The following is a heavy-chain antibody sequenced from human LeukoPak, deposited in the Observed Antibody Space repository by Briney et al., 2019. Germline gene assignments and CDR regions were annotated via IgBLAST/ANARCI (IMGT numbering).Heavy chain of an antibody. V-gene: IGHV4-38-2*02. D-gene: IGHD4-11*01. J-gene: IGHJ3*02. Sequence: SETLSLTCTVSGYSISSGYYWGWIRQPPGKGLEWIGSIYHSGSTYYNPSLKSRVTISVDTSKNQFSLKLSSVTAADTAVYYCARGGGLQGAFDIWGQGTMVTVSS. CDR1: GYSISSGYY. CDR3: ARGGGLQGAFDI. CDR2: IYHSGST.